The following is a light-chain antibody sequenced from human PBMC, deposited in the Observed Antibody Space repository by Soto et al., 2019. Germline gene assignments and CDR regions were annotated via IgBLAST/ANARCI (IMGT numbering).Light chain of an antibody. Sequence: DIQMTQSPSALSASVGDRVTITCRASQSISNYVSWYQHKPGKAPKLLIYAASSLQSRVPSRFSGRGSGTDFTLTISSLQPEDFATYFCQQTYSTPLTFGGGTKV. CDR3: QQTYSTPLT. CDR1: QSISNY. V-gene: IGKV1-39*01. CDR2: AAS. J-gene: IGKJ4*01.